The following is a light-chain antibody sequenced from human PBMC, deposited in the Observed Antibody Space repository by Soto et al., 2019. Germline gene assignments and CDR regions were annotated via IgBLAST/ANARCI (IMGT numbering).Light chain of an antibody. CDR1: SSDVGAYNY. J-gene: IGLJ3*02. V-gene: IGLV2-14*03. CDR3: SSYTGTSSPLV. Sequence: QSVLTQPASVSGSPGQSITISCTGTSSDVGAYNYVCWYQQYPGKAPKLMIYDVSNRPSGVSDRFSGSKSGNTASLTISGLQAEDDADYYCSSYTGTSSPLVFGGGTKLTVL. CDR2: DVS.